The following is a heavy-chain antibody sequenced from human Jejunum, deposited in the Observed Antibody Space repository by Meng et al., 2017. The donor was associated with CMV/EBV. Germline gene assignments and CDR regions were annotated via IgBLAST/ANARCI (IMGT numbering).Heavy chain of an antibody. CDR2: INQGGSEK. J-gene: IGHJ4*02. V-gene: IGHV3-7*02. D-gene: IGHD4-11*01. CDR3: ATHWRGTGSNCLDY. CDR1: GFTCSTYR. Sequence: AYGFTCSTYRMSWGRQAPGEGLEWVANINQGGSEKNYVDSVKGRFTISRDNAKNSLFLQMNSLGAEDTAVYYCATHWRGTGSNCLDYWGQGTLVTVSS.